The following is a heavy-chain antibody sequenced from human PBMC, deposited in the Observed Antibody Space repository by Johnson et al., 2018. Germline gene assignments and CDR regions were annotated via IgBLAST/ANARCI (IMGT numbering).Heavy chain of an antibody. J-gene: IGHJ3*02. V-gene: IGHV3-30*18. Sequence: QVQLVESGGGVVQPGRSMRLSCVASGFTFSSYGMHWVRQAPGKGLEWVAVISYDGSNEYYADSVKGRFTISRDNSKNTLYLQMTSLRAEDTAVYYFAKGPQYYYDSCDMWGQGTMVTVSS. D-gene: IGHD3-22*01. CDR2: ISYDGSNE. CDR1: GFTFSSYG. CDR3: AKGPQYYYDSCDM.